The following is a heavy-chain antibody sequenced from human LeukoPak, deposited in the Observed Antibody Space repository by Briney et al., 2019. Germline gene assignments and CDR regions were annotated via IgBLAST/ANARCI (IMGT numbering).Heavy chain of an antibody. V-gene: IGHV4-39*07. CDR3: ASPGGYSYGLFDY. J-gene: IGHJ4*02. D-gene: IGHD5-18*01. Sequence: SETLSLTCTVSGGSISSSSYYWGWIRQPPGKGLEWIGSIYYSGSTYYNSSLKSRVTISVDTSKNQFSLKLSSVTAADTAVYYCASPGGYSYGLFDYWGQGTLVTVSS. CDR1: GGSISSSSYY. CDR2: IYYSGST.